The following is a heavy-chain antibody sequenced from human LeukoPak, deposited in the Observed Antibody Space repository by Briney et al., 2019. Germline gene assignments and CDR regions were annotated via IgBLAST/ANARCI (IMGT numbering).Heavy chain of an antibody. CDR2: IYYSGST. CDR3: ARYPNNHDSRFREKGFDY. D-gene: IGHD3-22*01. V-gene: IGHV4-59*01. CDR1: GGSISSYY. Sequence: SETLSLTCTVSGGSISSYYWSWIRQPPGKGPEWIGYIYYSGSTNYNPSLKSRVTISVDTSKNQFSLKLSSVTAADTAVYYCARYPNNHDSRFREKGFDYWGQGTLVTVSS. J-gene: IGHJ4*02.